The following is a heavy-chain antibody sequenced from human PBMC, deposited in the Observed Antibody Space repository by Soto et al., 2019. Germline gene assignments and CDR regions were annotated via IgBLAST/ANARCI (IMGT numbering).Heavy chain of an antibody. J-gene: IGHJ1*01. CDR2: INPNSGGT. CDR1: GYTFTGYY. V-gene: IGHV1-2*04. D-gene: IGHD3-22*01. Sequence: ASVKVSCKASGYTFTGYYMHWVRQAPGQGLEWMGWINPNSGGTNYAQKVQGWVTMTRDTSISTAYMELSRLRSDDTAVYYCAREGTDYSASSGYSSWGQGTLVTVSS. CDR3: AREGTDYSASSGYSS.